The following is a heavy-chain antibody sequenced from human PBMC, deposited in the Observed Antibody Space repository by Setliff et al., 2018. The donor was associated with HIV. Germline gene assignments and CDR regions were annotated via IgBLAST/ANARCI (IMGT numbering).Heavy chain of an antibody. V-gene: IGHV4-38-2*01. Sequence: PSETLSLTCVVSGYSISSGYYWGWIRQPPGKGLEWIGSIHHSGNTYYNPSLKSRVSISVDTSKNQFSLKLRSVTAADTAVYYCANFLNSGGWNPGYFEHWGQGTLVTVSS. CDR2: IHHSGNT. CDR3: ANFLNSGGWNPGYFEH. CDR1: GYSISSGYY. J-gene: IGHJ1*01. D-gene: IGHD6-19*01.